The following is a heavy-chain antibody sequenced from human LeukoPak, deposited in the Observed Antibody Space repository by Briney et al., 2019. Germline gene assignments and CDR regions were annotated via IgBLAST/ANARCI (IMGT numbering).Heavy chain of an antibody. CDR3: ARERGGYCTNGVCYSYLTYYFDY. Sequence: GGSLRLSCAASGFTFSSYWMSWVRQAPGKGLEWVANIKQDGSEKYYVDSVKGRFTISRDNAKNSLYLQMNSLRAEDTAVYYCARERGGYCTNGVCYSYLTYYFDYWGQGTLVTVSS. J-gene: IGHJ4*02. CDR2: IKQDGSEK. D-gene: IGHD2-8*01. CDR1: GFTFSSYW. V-gene: IGHV3-7*01.